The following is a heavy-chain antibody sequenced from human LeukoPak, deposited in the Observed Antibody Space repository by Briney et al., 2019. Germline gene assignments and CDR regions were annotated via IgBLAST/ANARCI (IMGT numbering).Heavy chain of an antibody. CDR1: GGSVSSGSYY. V-gene: IGHV4-61*01. Sequence: SETLSLTCTVSGGSVSSGSYYWSWIRQPPGKGLEWIGYIYYSGSTNYNPSLKSRVTISVDTSKNQFSLKLSSVTAADTAVYYCARGLPFEYWGQGTLATVSS. CDR3: ARGLPFEY. J-gene: IGHJ4*02. CDR2: IYYSGST. D-gene: IGHD3/OR15-3a*01.